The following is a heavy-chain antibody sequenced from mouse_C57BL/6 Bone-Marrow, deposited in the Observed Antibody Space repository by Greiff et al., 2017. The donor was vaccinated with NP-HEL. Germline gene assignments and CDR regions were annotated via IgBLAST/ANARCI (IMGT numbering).Heavy chain of an antibody. J-gene: IGHJ1*03. CDR2: LWSGGST. CDR3: ARRGTTYWYFDV. Sequence: VQLQQSGPGLVQPSQSLSITCTVSGFSLTSYGVHWVRQSPGKGLEWLGVLWSGGSTDYTAAFISRLSISKDKSKSQVVFKMSRLQADDTAIYYCARRGTTYWYFDVWGTGTTVTVSS. CDR1: GFSLTSYG. V-gene: IGHV2-2*01. D-gene: IGHD2-14*01.